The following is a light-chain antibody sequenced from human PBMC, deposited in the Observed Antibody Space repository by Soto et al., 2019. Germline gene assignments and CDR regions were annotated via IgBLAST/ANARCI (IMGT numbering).Light chain of an antibody. CDR2: GTS. J-gene: IGKJ3*01. CDR3: HQYGSSPLFT. Sequence: EIVLTQSPGTLSLSPGERATLSCRASQSVSSSYLAWYQQKPGQAPRILIYGTSSRATGIPDRFSGSGSGTDFTLTISRLEPEDFAVYYCHQYGSSPLFTFGPGTKVDI. V-gene: IGKV3-20*01. CDR1: QSVSSSY.